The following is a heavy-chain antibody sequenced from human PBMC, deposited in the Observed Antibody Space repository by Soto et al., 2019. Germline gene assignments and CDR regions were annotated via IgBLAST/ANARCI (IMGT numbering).Heavy chain of an antibody. D-gene: IGHD3-3*01. CDR1: GGSISGHY. J-gene: IGHJ4*02. V-gene: IGHV4-59*11. CDR2: IYYSGST. Sequence: QVQLQESGPGLVKPSETLSLTCTVSGGSISGHYWSWIRQPPGKGLEWIGYIYYSGSTNYNPSLKRRLTISIAPSKTQFSLKLSSVTAADTAAYYCARTGVDFYFDFWGQGTLVTVSS. CDR3: ARTGVDFYFDF.